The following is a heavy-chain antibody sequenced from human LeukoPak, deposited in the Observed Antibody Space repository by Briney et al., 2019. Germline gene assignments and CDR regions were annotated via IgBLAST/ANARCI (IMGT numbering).Heavy chain of an antibody. CDR1: GFTVSSNS. V-gene: IGHV3-53*01. J-gene: IGHJ6*03. D-gene: IGHD6-13*01. CDR2: IYSDNT. Sequence: GGSLRLSCTVSGFTVSSNSMSWVRQAPGKGLEWVSFIYSDNTHYSDSVKGRFTISRDNSKNTLYLQMNSLRAEDTAVYYCARDSAAAGTPKYYYYYYMDVWGKGTTVTVSS. CDR3: ARDSAAAGTPKYYYYYYMDV.